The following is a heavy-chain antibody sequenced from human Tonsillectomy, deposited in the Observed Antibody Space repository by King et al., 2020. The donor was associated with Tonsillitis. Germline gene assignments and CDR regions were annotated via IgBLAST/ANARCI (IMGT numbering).Heavy chain of an antibody. J-gene: IGHJ4*02. D-gene: IGHD3-22*01. CDR2: IRSKGHGGTT. Sequence: EVQLVESGGGLVQPGRSLRLSCTGSGFTFGDYAMSWVRQAPGKGLEWVGFIRSKGHGGTTEYAASVKGRFTISRDDSKSIAYLQMNSLKTEDTAVFYCTRALGAGYYDSSGYYYWGQGTLVTVSS. V-gene: IGHV3-49*04. CDR3: TRALGAGYYDSSGYYY. CDR1: GFTFGDYA.